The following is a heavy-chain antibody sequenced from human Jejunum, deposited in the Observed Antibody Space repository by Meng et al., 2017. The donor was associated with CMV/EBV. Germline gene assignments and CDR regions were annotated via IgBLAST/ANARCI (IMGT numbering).Heavy chain of an antibody. Sequence: EVQRGRSGAEVKKPGESLKISCQASGYSFTNYWIGWVRQMPGKGLEWMGIIYPGDSKIRYSPSFQGQVTISADKSISTVYLQWSSLKASDTAIYYCARHNCYDVWGQGTLVTVSS. CDR2: IYPGDSKI. J-gene: IGHJ4*02. V-gene: IGHV5-51*01. CDR3: ARHNCYDV. D-gene: IGHD3-16*01. CDR1: GYSFTNYW.